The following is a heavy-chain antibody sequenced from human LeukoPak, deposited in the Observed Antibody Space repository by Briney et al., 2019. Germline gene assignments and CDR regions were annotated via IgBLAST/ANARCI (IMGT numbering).Heavy chain of an antibody. J-gene: IGHJ2*01. D-gene: IGHD2-21*02. Sequence: GASVKVSCKASGFTFTRSAMQWVRQARRQRLEWIGWIVVGSGNTNYAQKFQERVTITRDMSTSTAHMELSSLRSEDTAVYYCATEAIVVVTARDYWYFDLWGRGTLVTVSS. CDR2: IVVGSGNT. CDR3: ATEAIVVVTARDYWYFDL. V-gene: IGHV1-58*02. CDR1: GFTFTRSA.